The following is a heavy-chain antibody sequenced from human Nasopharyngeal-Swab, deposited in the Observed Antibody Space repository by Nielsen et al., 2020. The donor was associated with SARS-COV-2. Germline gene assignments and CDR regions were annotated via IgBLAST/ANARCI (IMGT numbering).Heavy chain of an antibody. V-gene: IGHV3-23*01. Sequence: GEALKISCAASGFTFSSYAMSWVRQAPGKGLEWVSAISGSGGSTYYADSVKGRFTISRDNSKNTLYLQMNSLRAEDTDVYYCAKGMGGVLAVAGVISGMDVWGQGTTVTVSS. CDR3: AKGMGGVLAVAGVISGMDV. D-gene: IGHD6-19*01. J-gene: IGHJ6*02. CDR1: GFTFSSYA. CDR2: ISGSGGST.